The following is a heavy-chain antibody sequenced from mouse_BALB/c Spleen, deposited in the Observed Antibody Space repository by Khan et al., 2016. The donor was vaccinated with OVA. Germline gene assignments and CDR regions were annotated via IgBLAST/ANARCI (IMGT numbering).Heavy chain of an antibody. CDR3: ARLAYYYNSEGVAY. Sequence: EVELVESGGDLVKPGGSLKLSCAASGFTFSTYGMSWVRQTPDKRLEWVATISSGGSYTYYPDNVKGRFTISRDNAKNTLYLQMSSLKSEGTAMYYCARLAYYYNSEGVAYWGQGTLVTVST. CDR2: ISSGGSYT. V-gene: IGHV5-6*01. CDR1: GFTFSTYG. J-gene: IGHJ3*01. D-gene: IGHD1-1*01.